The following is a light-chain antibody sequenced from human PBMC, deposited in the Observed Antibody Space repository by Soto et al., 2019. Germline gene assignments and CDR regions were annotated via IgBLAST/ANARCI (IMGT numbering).Light chain of an antibody. CDR2: AAS. CDR3: QQLHSYPFT. J-gene: IGKJ3*01. CDR1: QGISYS. V-gene: IGKV1-9*01. Sequence: DIQLTQSPSFLSASVGDRVTITCRASQGISYSLAWYQQKPGKAPKLLIYAASTLQSGVPSRLSGSGSGTEFTLTISSLQPEDFATYYCQQLHSYPFTFGPGTTVDMK.